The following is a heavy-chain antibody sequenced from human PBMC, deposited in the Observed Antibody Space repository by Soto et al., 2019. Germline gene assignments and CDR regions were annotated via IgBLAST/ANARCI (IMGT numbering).Heavy chain of an antibody. V-gene: IGHV3-30-3*01. CDR3: ARDREPGIAAAIAGRADY. CDR1: GFTFSSYA. CDR2: ISYDGSNK. D-gene: IGHD6-13*01. Sequence: PGGSLRLSCAASGFTFSSYAMHWVRQAPGKGLGWVAVISYDGSNKYYADSVKGRFTISRDNSKNTLYLQMNSLRAEDTAVYYCARDREPGIAAAIAGRADYWRQGTLVTVSS. J-gene: IGHJ4*02.